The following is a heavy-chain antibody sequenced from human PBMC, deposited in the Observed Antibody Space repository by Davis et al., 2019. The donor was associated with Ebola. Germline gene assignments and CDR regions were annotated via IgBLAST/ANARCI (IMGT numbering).Heavy chain of an antibody. CDR1: GFTVSSNY. Sequence: PGGSLRLSCAASGFTVSSNYMSWVRQAPGKGLEWVSSISASGGSTYYADSVKGRFTISRDNSKNTLYLQMNSLRAEDTAIYYCAKGAGSGYYTAGYYFDSWGQGTLVTVSS. V-gene: IGHV3-23*01. D-gene: IGHD3-3*01. CDR3: AKGAGSGYYTAGYYFDS. J-gene: IGHJ4*02. CDR2: ISASGGST.